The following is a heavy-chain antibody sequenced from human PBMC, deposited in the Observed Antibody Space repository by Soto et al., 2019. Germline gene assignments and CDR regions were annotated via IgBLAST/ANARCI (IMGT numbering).Heavy chain of an antibody. D-gene: IGHD3-10*01. CDR3: ARGPYYDSSGSNTGMAF. CDR1: GSFIDFG. Sequence: GSFIDFGGSWISKKQGKGLEWIGEINHSGSTNYNPSLKSRVTISVDTSKNQFSLKLSSGTAADTAVYYCARGPYYDSSGSNTGMAFWVQRTTVIGSS. J-gene: IGHJ6*02. CDR2: INHSGST. V-gene: IGHV4-34*01.